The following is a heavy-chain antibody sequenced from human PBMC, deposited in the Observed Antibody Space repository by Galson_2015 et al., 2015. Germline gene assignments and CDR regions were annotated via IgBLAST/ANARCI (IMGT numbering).Heavy chain of an antibody. CDR2: ISDSGDTT. Sequence: SLRLSCAASGFSFSNYAMSWVRQALGKGPEWVSVISDSGDTTYYADSVKGRFTISRDNSNNTVYLQMNSLRVEDTAVYYCAEARVTSKVVDAFAMWGQGTVVTVSS. D-gene: IGHD4-23*01. V-gene: IGHV3-23*01. CDR3: AEARVTSKVVDAFAM. J-gene: IGHJ3*02. CDR1: GFSFSNYA.